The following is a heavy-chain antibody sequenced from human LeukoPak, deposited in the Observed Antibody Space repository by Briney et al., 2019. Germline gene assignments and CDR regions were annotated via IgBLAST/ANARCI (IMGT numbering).Heavy chain of an antibody. J-gene: IGHJ4*02. CDR1: GFTFSSYS. Sequence: GGSLRLSCAASGFTFSSYSMNWVRQAPGKGLEWVSAISGSGGSTYYADSVKGRFTISRDNSKNTLYLQMNSLRAEDTAVYYCAKPGKLGNYFDYWGQGTLVTVSS. CDR3: AKPGKLGNYFDY. CDR2: ISGSGGST. D-gene: IGHD7-27*01. V-gene: IGHV3-23*01.